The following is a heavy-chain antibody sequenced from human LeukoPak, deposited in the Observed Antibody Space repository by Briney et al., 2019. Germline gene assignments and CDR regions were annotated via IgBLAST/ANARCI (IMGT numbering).Heavy chain of an antibody. Sequence: GESLKISCKGSGYSFITYWIGWVRQMPGRGREWMGIIYTGDSHTTYSPSFQGQVTISVDKSISTAYLQWSSLKASDTAMYYCARRGSFTIFGVARFGDAFDIWGQGTMVTVSS. CDR2: IYTGDSHT. CDR1: GYSFITYW. V-gene: IGHV5-51*01. D-gene: IGHD3-3*01. J-gene: IGHJ3*02. CDR3: ARRGSFTIFGVARFGDAFDI.